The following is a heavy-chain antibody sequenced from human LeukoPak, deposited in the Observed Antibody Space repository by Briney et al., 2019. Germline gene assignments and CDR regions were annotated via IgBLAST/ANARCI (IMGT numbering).Heavy chain of an antibody. D-gene: IGHD5-12*01. J-gene: IGHJ2*01. V-gene: IGHV4-39*01. CDR2: IFFSGST. Sequence: SETLSLTCAVSGGSITSTNYYWGWIRQPPGKGLEWIGNIFFSGSTYYNPSLKSRVTVSVDTSKNQFSLSLSSVTAADTAVYFCARSSGYDVSLYFDLWGRGTLVTVSS. CDR3: ARSSGYDVSLYFDL. CDR1: GGSITSTNYY.